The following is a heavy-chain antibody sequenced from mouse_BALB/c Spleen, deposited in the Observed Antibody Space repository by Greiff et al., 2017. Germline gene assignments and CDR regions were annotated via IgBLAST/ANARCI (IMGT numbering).Heavy chain of an antibody. CDR3: ARLRPYYAMDY. Sequence: VQLQQSGAELMKPGASVKISCKATGYTFSSYWIEWVKQRPGHGLEWIGEILPGSGSTNYNEKFKGKATFTADTSSNTAYMQLSSLTSEDSAVYYCARLRPYYAMDYWGQGTSVTVSS. CDR1: GYTFSSYW. CDR2: ILPGSGST. J-gene: IGHJ4*01. V-gene: IGHV1-9*01.